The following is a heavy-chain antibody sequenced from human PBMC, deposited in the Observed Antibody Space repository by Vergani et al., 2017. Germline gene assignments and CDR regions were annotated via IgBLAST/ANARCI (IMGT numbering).Heavy chain of an antibody. CDR1: GGSFSGYY. V-gene: IGHV4-34*01. Sequence: QVQLQQWGAGLLKPSETLSLTCAVYGGSFSGYYWSWIRQPPGKGLEWIGEINHSGSTNYNPSLKSRVTISVDTSKNQFSLKLSSVTAADTAVYYCARDFELQGWGQGTLVTVSS. CDR3: ARDFELQG. D-gene: IGHD1-26*01. J-gene: IGHJ4*02. CDR2: INHSGST.